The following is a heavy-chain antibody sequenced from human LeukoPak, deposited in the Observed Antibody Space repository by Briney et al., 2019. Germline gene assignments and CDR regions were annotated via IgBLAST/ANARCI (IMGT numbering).Heavy chain of an antibody. Sequence: SETLSLTCIVSGASVITDDYYWGWVRQPPGKGLEWLGSTYRIPPLKSRFTISVDTSRNQFSLRLRSVTAADTALYFCARVFGLYQEAMDVWGPGTTVTVSS. J-gene: IGHJ6*02. CDR1: GASVITDDYY. V-gene: IGHV4-39*07. CDR2: GST. D-gene: IGHD3/OR15-3a*01. CDR3: ARVFGLYQEAMDV.